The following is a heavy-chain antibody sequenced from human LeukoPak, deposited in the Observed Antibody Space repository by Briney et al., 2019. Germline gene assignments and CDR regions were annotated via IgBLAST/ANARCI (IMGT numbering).Heavy chain of an antibody. CDR3: VRDSYCGGDCYRLHDL. D-gene: IGHD2-21*02. Sequence: GGSLRLSCAASGFTFSMFSMNWVRQAPGKGLEWISYISSSSSTIHYADSVKGRFTISRDNAKKSLYPQMSSLRAEDTALYFCVRDSYCGGDCYRLHDLWGQGTLVAVSS. J-gene: IGHJ4*02. CDR2: ISSSSSTI. V-gene: IGHV3-48*01. CDR1: GFTFSMFS.